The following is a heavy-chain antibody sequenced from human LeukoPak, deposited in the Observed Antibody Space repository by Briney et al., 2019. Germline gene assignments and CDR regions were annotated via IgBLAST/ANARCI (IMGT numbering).Heavy chain of an antibody. V-gene: IGHV3-30*18. CDR3: AKAGYSGYDYFYFDY. D-gene: IGHD5-12*01. Sequence: PGGSLGLSCAASGFTFSSYGIHWVRQAPGKGLEWVAVISYDGSYKYYADSVKGRSTISRDNSKNTVYLQMNGLRADDTAVYYCAKAGYSGYDYFYFDYWGQGTLVTVSS. CDR2: ISYDGSYK. CDR1: GFTFSSYG. J-gene: IGHJ4*02.